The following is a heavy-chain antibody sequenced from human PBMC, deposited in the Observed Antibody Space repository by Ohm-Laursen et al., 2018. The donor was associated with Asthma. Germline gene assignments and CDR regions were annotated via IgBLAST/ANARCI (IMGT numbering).Heavy chain of an antibody. CDR3: TRDAMPGSGANWARNLFDP. CDR2: ISYDERSA. D-gene: IGHD3-10*01. V-gene: IGHV3-30*04. CDR1: GFTFSSYA. Sequence: SLRLSCAASGFTFSSYAMHWVRQAPGKGLEWVAVISYDERSAFYSDSVKGRFTLSRDNSKNMLYLQMNNLQAEDTAVYYCTRDAMPGSGANWARNLFDPWGQGTLVTVST. J-gene: IGHJ5*02.